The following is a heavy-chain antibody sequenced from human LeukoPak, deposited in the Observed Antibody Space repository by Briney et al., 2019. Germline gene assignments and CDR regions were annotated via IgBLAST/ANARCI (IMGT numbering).Heavy chain of an antibody. D-gene: IGHD3-3*01. CDR1: GYTFTSYD. Sequence: GASVKVSCKASGYTFTSYDINWVRQATGQGLEWMGWMNPNSGNTGYAQKFQGRVTMTRNTSISTAYMELSSLRSEDTAVYYCARSSYDFWSGYYQADWFDPWGQGTLVTVSS. CDR3: ARSSYDFWSGYYQADWFDP. J-gene: IGHJ5*02. CDR2: MNPNSGNT. V-gene: IGHV1-8*01.